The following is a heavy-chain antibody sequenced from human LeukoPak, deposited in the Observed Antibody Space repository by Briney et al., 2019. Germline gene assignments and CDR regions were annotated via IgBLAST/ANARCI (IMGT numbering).Heavy chain of an antibody. J-gene: IGHJ6*02. V-gene: IGHV1-2*02. D-gene: IGHD2-2*02. CDR1: GYTFTGYY. Sequence: ASVKVSCKASGYTFTGYYMHWVRQAPGQGLEWMGWINPNSGGTNYAQKFQGRVTMTRDMSISTAYMELSRLRSDDTAVYYCARDLLTIFPRNCSSTSCYIYYYYGMDVWGQGTTVTVSS. CDR3: ARDLLTIFPRNCSSTSCYIYYYYGMDV. CDR2: INPNSGGT.